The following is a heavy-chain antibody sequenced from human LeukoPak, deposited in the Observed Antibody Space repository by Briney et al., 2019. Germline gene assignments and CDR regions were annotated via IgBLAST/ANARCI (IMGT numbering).Heavy chain of an antibody. CDR1: GGPISGYY. CDR2: IYYSGST. Sequence: SETLSLTCTVSGGPISGYYWSWIRQPPGKGLEWIGYIYYSGSTNYNPSLKSRVTISVDTSKNQFSLKLSSVTAADTAVYYCARFTYYDFWSGYSNQGFDYWGQGTLVTVSS. CDR3: ARFTYYDFWSGYSNQGFDY. D-gene: IGHD3-3*01. V-gene: IGHV4-59*01. J-gene: IGHJ4*02.